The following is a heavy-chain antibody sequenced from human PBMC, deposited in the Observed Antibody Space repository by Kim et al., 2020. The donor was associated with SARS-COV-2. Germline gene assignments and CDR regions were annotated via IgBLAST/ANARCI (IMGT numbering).Heavy chain of an antibody. J-gene: IGHJ3*02. CDR2: ISWNSGSI. CDR3: AKVGSGYYLDAFDI. CDR1: GFTFGDYA. D-gene: IGHD3-22*01. V-gene: IGHV3-9*01. Sequence: GGSLRLSCAVSGFTFGDYAMHWVRQAPGKGLEWVSGISWNSGSIGYADSVKGRLTISRDNAKNSLYLQMNSLRAEDTALYYCAKVGSGYYLDAFDIWGQGTMVTVSS.